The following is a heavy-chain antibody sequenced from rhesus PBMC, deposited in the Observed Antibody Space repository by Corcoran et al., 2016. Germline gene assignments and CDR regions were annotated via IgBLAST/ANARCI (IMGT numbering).Heavy chain of an antibody. Sequence: QLQLQESGPGLVKPSETLSLTCAVSGGAISSNYWSWIRQPPGKDLEWIVRIFGSVGSTDYNPALESRVTRSTDTSKNQFSMNLSSVTVADTAVDYCAIDPAPRYSGYSWFDYWGQGVLVTVSS. CDR1: GGAISSNY. CDR2: IFGSVGST. V-gene: IGHV4-173*01. D-gene: IGHD5-24*01. CDR3: AIDPAPRYSGYSWFDY. J-gene: IGHJ4*01.